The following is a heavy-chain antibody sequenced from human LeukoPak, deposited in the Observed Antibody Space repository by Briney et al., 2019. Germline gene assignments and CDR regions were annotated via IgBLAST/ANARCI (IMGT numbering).Heavy chain of an antibody. Sequence: SETLSLTCSVTGDSISSGSHYWGWIRQSPGKGLEWIGTIYHNGITSYNPSLNSRVTISVDSSQNQFSLRLRSVSAADTAVYYCARHLRYLTGYYADFWGQGTLVPVSS. V-gene: IGHV4-39*01. CDR2: IYHNGIT. D-gene: IGHD3-9*01. CDR3: ARHLRYLTGYYADF. J-gene: IGHJ4*02. CDR1: GDSISSGSHY.